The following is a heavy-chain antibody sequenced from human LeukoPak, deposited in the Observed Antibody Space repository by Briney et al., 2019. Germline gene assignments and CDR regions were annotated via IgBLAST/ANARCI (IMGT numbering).Heavy chain of an antibody. Sequence: SVKVSCKASGGTFSSYAISWVRQAPGQGLEWMGGIIPIFGTANYAQKFQGRVTITADESTSTAYMELSSLRSEDTAVYYCAREAIRDPLRYFDWLPQSLDYWGQGTLVTVSS. V-gene: IGHV1-69*13. CDR3: AREAIRDPLRYFDWLPQSLDY. CDR1: GGTFSSYA. J-gene: IGHJ4*02. CDR2: IIPIFGTA. D-gene: IGHD3-9*01.